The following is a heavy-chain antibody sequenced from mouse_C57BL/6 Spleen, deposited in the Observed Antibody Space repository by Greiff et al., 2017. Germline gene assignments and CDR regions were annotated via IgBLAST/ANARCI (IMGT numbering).Heavy chain of an antibody. V-gene: IGHV14-4*01. CDR1: GSNIKDDY. CDR3: TTPVATLFAY. CDR2: IDPENGDT. Sequence: VQLQQSGAELVRPGASVKLSCTASGSNIKDDYMHWVKQRPEQGLEWIGWIDPENGDTEYASKFQGKATITADTSSNTAYLQLSSLTSEDTAVYYCTTPVATLFAYWGQVTLVTVSA. J-gene: IGHJ3*01. D-gene: IGHD1-2*01.